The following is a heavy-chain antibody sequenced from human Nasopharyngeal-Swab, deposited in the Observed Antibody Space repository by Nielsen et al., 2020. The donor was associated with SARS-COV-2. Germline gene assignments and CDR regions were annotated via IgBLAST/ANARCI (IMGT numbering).Heavy chain of an antibody. J-gene: IGHJ3*02. CDR1: GFTFSSYA. CDR2: ISSNGGST. V-gene: IGHV3-64*04. Sequence: GGSLRLSCSASGFTFSSYAMHWVRQAPGKGLEYVSAISSNGGSTYYADSVKGRFTISRDNSKNTLYLQMNSLRAEDTAVYYCAKDQSRNFYYYDSSGKNAFDIWGQGTMVTVSS. D-gene: IGHD3-22*01. CDR3: AKDQSRNFYYYDSSGKNAFDI.